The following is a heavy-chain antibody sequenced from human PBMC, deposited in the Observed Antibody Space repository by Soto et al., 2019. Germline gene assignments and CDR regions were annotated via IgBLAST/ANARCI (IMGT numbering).Heavy chain of an antibody. CDR1: GYTFTGYY. CDR2: INPNSGGT. Sequence: ASVKVSCKASGYTFTGYYMHWVRQAPGQGLEWMGWINPNSGGTNYAQKFQGWVTMTRDTSISTAYMELSRLRSDDTAVYYCARNYDSSGLYGMDVWGQGTTVTVSS. CDR3: ARNYDSSGLYGMDV. D-gene: IGHD3-22*01. J-gene: IGHJ6*02. V-gene: IGHV1-2*04.